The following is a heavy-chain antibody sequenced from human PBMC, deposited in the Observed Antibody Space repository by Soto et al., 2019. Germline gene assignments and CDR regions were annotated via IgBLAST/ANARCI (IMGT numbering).Heavy chain of an antibody. Sequence: QVQLVESGGGVVQPGRSLRLSCAASGFTFGSYGMHWVRQAPGKGLEWVAVISSDGSDKNYADSVKGRFSISRDNSRNTLFLQMNSLRPEDTAVFYCAKEPYDSTGFYYSFHHWGQGTLVTVSS. CDR1: GFTFGSYG. J-gene: IGHJ4*02. V-gene: IGHV3-30*18. CDR3: AKEPYDSTGFYYSFHH. D-gene: IGHD3-22*01. CDR2: ISSDGSDK.